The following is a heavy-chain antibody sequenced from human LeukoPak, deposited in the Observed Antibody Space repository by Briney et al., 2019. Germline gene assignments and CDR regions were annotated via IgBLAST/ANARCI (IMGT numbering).Heavy chain of an antibody. CDR1: GFTFSNYA. Sequence: GGSLRLSCAASGFTFSNYAMSWVRQAPGKGLEWVSGISGSAGRTYYADSVKGRFTISRDNSKNTLYLQMNSLRAEDTAVYYCAKDPVHDRGTGWFGPWGQGTLVTVSS. CDR3: AKDPVHDRGTGWFGP. V-gene: IGHV3-23*01. D-gene: IGHD1-1*01. J-gene: IGHJ5*02. CDR2: ISGSAGRT.